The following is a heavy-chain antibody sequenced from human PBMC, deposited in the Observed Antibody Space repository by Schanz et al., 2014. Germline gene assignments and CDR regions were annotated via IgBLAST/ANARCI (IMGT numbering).Heavy chain of an antibody. Sequence: QVQLVESGGGVVQPGRSLRLSCAASGFTFSSYGMHWVRQVPGKGLEWVAVVCYDGSKKYYADSVKGRFTTSRDNSKNTMYLQMNSLRAEDTAVYYCVKDLQRELLRDDHYYGMDVWGQGTVVTVSS. D-gene: IGHD1-26*01. CDR2: VCYDGSKK. V-gene: IGHV3-33*06. CDR3: VKDLQRELLRDDHYYGMDV. J-gene: IGHJ6*02. CDR1: GFTFSSYG.